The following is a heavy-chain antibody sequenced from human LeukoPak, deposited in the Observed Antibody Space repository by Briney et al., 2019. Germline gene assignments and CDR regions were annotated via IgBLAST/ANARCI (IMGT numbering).Heavy chain of an antibody. J-gene: IGHJ4*02. CDR1: GFTFSRSG. V-gene: IGHV3-7*01. CDR2: IQQDGSEK. CDR3: ARAKGGNSDS. Sequence: GGSLRLSCAASGFTFSRSGMSWVRQAPGKGLEWVANIQQDGSEKYYVDSVKGRFAISRDNAKNSLYLQMNSLRAEDTAIYYCARAKGGNSDSWGQGTQVTVSS. D-gene: IGHD4-23*01.